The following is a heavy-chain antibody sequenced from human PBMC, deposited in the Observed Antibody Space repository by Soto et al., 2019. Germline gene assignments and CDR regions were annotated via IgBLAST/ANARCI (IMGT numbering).Heavy chain of an antibody. D-gene: IGHD4-17*01. Sequence: ASETLSLTCTVAGGSVSSGSYYWSWIRQPPGKGLEWIGYIYYSGSTNYNPSLKSRVTISVDTSKNQFSLKLSSVTAADTAVYYCANYPATVTSDYWGQGTLVTVSS. J-gene: IGHJ4*02. V-gene: IGHV4-61*01. CDR2: IYYSGST. CDR1: GGSVSSGSYY. CDR3: ANYPATVTSDY.